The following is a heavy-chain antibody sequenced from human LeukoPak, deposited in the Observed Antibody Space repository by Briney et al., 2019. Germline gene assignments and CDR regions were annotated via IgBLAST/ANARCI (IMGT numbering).Heavy chain of an antibody. Sequence: SQTLSLTCTVSGGSISSGGYYWSWNRPHPGKGLEWIMYINYSGSTYYNPSLKSRVTISADTSKNHSSLKLSSVTAADTAVFYCARDNDGGGAFDIWGQGTMVTVSS. D-gene: IGHD3-16*01. CDR3: ARDNDGGGAFDI. CDR1: GGSISSGGYY. CDR2: INYSGST. J-gene: IGHJ3*02. V-gene: IGHV4-31*03.